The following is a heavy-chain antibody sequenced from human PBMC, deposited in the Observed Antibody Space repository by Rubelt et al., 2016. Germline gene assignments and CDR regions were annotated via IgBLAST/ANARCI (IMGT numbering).Heavy chain of an antibody. CDR3: AKAPRGSSGWLNWFDP. Sequence: DSRGGLVQPGGSLRLSRAASGFTFSSYAMSWVRQAPGKGLEWVSAISGSGGSTYYADSVKGRFTISRDNSKNTLYLQVNSLRAEDTAVYYCAKAPRGSSGWLNWFDPWGQGTLVTVSS. CDR1: GFTFSSYA. D-gene: IGHD6-19*01. V-gene: IGHV3-23*01. J-gene: IGHJ5*02. CDR2: ISGSGGST.